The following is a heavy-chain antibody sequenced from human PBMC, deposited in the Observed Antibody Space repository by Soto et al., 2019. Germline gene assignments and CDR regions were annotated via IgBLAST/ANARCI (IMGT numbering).Heavy chain of an antibody. J-gene: IGHJ6*02. Sequence: VQLLESGGGLVQPGGSLRLSCVASGFTFNDYDMNWVRQAPGKGLEWVSGISGSGDATYYAGSLKGRFTISRDISKNTLYLQMNSLRAEDTAVYYCAEVRGHYYYGMDVWGQGTTVTVSS. CDR3: AEVRGHYYYGMDV. V-gene: IGHV3-23*01. D-gene: IGHD3-10*01. CDR2: ISGSGDAT. CDR1: GFTFNDYD.